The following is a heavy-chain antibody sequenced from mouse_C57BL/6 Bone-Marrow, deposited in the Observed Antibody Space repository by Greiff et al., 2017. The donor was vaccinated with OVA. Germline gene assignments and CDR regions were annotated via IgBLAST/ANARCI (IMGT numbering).Heavy chain of an antibody. CDR3: TRHYDGDY. CDR1: GFNIKDDY. Sequence: VQLQQPGAELVRPGASVKLSCTASGFNIKDDYMHWVKQRPEQGLEWIGWIDPENGDTEYASKFQGKATITADTSSNTAYLQLSSLTSEDTAVYYCTRHYDGDYWGQGTTLTVSS. D-gene: IGHD1-2*01. J-gene: IGHJ2*01. CDR2: IDPENGDT. V-gene: IGHV14-4*01.